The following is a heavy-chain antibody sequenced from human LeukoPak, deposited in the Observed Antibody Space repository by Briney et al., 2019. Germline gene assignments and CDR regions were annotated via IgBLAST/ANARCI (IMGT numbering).Heavy chain of an antibody. CDR3: ARDHLDTSAGTYYYYMDV. V-gene: IGHV3-48*03. CDR2: ISRSGTI. D-gene: IGHD3-10*01. Sequence: GGSLRLSCSASGYTFNNYGMNWVRQAPGKGLEWVSYISRSGTIYSADSVKGRFTISRDNAKNSLYLQMNSLRAEDTAVYYCARDHLDTSAGTYYYYMDVWGKGTTVTISS. J-gene: IGHJ6*03. CDR1: GYTFNNYG.